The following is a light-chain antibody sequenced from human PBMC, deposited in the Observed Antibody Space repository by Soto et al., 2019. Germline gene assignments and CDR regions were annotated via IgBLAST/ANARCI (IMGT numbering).Light chain of an antibody. CDR1: SSDVGAYDY. CDR3: SSYTGSATLV. J-gene: IGLJ1*01. V-gene: IGLV2-14*01. Sequence: QSALTQPPSASGSPGQSVTISCTGTSSDVGAYDYVSWYQQHPGKAPKLMIYEVSYRPSGVSNRFSGSKSGNTASLTISGLQAEDEADYFCSSYTGSATLVFGTGTKLTVL. CDR2: EVS.